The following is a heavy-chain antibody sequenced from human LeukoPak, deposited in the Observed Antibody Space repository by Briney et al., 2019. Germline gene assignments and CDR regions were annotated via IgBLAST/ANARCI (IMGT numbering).Heavy chain of an antibody. CDR1: GFAVSSHY. CDR3: ARVMVVLNSADYLDY. Sequence: GGSLRLSCAVSGFAVSSHYMSWVRQVPGKGLQWLSVIYPGADTYYLASVKGRFTISRDSSRNTLYLQMNSLRVEDTAVYYCARVMVVLNSADYLDYWGQGTLVTVSS. V-gene: IGHV3-53*01. D-gene: IGHD2-15*01. J-gene: IGHJ4*02. CDR2: IYPGADT.